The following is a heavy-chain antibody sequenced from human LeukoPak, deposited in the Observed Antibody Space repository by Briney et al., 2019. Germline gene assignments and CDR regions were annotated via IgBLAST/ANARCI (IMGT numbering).Heavy chain of an antibody. Sequence: PGGSLRLSCAASGFTSSSYAMSWVRQAPGKGLEWVSAISGSGGSTYYADSVKGRFTISRDNSKNTLYLQMNSLRAEDTAVYYCAKDRGIAAAGTGNWFDPWGQGTLVTVSS. V-gene: IGHV3-23*01. CDR2: ISGSGGST. CDR1: GFTSSSYA. CDR3: AKDRGIAAAGTGNWFDP. D-gene: IGHD6-13*01. J-gene: IGHJ5*02.